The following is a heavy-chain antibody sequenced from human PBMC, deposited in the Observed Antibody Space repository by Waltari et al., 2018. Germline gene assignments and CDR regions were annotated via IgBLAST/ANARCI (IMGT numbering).Heavy chain of an antibody. D-gene: IGHD3-3*01. Sequence: QVQLVQSGAEVKKPGSSVKVSCKASGGTFSSYAISWVRQAPGQGLEWMGGILPIVGTANIAQKFQGRVTITADESTSTAYMELSSLRSEDTAVYYCAAVRFLEWLPLGYWGQGTLVTVSS. CDR3: AAVRFLEWLPLGY. V-gene: IGHV1-69*01. CDR2: ILPIVGTA. J-gene: IGHJ4*02. CDR1: GGTFSSYA.